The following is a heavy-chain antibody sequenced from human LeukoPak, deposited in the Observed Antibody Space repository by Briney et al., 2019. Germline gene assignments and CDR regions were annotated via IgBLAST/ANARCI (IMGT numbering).Heavy chain of an antibody. J-gene: IGHJ4*02. Sequence: PGESLRLSCAASGFTFSIYAMSWVRQAPGKGLEWVAAISGSGGSTYYAYSVKGRFTISRDNSKNTLYLQMNSLRAEDTAVYYCAKDRDAIAVAATTNYWGQGTLVTVSS. V-gene: IGHV3-23*01. D-gene: IGHD6-19*01. CDR1: GFTFSIYA. CDR2: ISGSGGST. CDR3: AKDRDAIAVAATTNY.